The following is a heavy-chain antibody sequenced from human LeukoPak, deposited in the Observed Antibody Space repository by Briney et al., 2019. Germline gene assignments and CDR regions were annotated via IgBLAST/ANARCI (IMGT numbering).Heavy chain of an antibody. CDR2: IYHSGST. CDR1: GGSISSSNW. Sequence: PSETLSLTCAVSGGSISSSNWWSWVRQPPGKGLEWIGEIYHSGSTNYNPSLKSRVTISADKSKNQFSLKLNSVTAADTAVYYCARTDLPVGTHYWGQGTLVTVSS. CDR3: ARTDLPVGTHY. V-gene: IGHV4-4*02. J-gene: IGHJ4*02. D-gene: IGHD2-2*01.